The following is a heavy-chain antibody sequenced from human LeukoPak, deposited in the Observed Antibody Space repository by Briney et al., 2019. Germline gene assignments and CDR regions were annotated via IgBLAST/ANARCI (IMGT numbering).Heavy chain of an antibody. D-gene: IGHD4-17*01. CDR2: IYYSGST. CDR1: GGSISSGGYY. J-gene: IGHJ6*02. Sequence: NPSQTLSLTCTVSGGSISSGGYYWSWIRQPPGKGLEWIGYIYYSGSTNYNPSLKSRVTISVDTSKNQFSLKLSSVTAADTAVYYCARDQMTTETAAYYGMDVWGQGTTVTVSS. V-gene: IGHV4-61*08. CDR3: ARDQMTTETAAYYGMDV.